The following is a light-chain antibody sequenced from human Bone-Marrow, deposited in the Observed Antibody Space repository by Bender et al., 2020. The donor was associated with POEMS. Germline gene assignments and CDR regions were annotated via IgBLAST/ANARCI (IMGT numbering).Light chain of an antibody. V-gene: IGLV1-44*01. CDR2: SNN. Sequence: QSVLTQPPSASGTPGQRVTISCSGSTSNIGSNIVNWYQQFPGTAPKLLIYSNNLRPSGVPDRFSGSKSGASASLAISGLHSEDEADYYCATWDDSLNCMLFGGGTKVTVV. CDR1: TSNIGSNI. J-gene: IGLJ2*01. CDR3: ATWDDSLNCML.